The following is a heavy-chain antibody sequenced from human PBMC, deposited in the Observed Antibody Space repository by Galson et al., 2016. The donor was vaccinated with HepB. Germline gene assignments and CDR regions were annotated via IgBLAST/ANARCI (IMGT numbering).Heavy chain of an antibody. CDR1: GYTFTNHY. V-gene: IGHV1-46*01. CDR3: AREDVFLDY. Sequence: SVKVSCKASGYTFTNHYIHWVRQAPGQGLEWLGLVNPSGGYTVFAQKFHGRVAMTRDTSTSTVYMELSGLRSEDTALYYCAREDVFLDYWGQGTLVSVSS. J-gene: IGHJ4*02. CDR2: VNPSGGYT. D-gene: IGHD3-10*01.